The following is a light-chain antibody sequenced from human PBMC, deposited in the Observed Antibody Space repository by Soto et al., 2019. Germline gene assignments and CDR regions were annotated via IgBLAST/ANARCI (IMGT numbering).Light chain of an antibody. Sequence: QSVLTQPPSTSGTPGQRVTISCSGTISNIGGNTVNWYQHVPGTVPKLLIYRDDQRPSGVPDRFSGSKSATSASLAISGLQSEDEADYYCAAWDDGLKGWLFGGGTKLTVL. J-gene: IGLJ2*01. V-gene: IGLV1-44*01. CDR2: RDD. CDR3: AAWDDGLKGWL. CDR1: ISNIGGNT.